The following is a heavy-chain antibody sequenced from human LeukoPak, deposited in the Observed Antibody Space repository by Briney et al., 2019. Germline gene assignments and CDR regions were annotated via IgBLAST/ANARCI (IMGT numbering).Heavy chain of an antibody. CDR1: GYTFTSYG. CDR3: ARDQRSSCSGGSCYYSDY. CDR2: ISGYNGDT. D-gene: IGHD2-15*01. Sequence: ASVKVSCKASGYTFTSYGISWVRQAPGQGLEWVGWISGYNGDTNSARKLQGRVTMTTDTSTSTAYMELRSLISDDTAVYYCARDQRSSCSGGSCYYSDYWGQGTLVTVSP. V-gene: IGHV1-18*01. J-gene: IGHJ4*02.